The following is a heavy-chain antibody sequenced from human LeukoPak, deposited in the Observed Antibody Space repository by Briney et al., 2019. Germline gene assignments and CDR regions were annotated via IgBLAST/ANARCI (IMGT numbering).Heavy chain of an antibody. D-gene: IGHD6-13*01. CDR1: GGSISSYY. CDR2: IYTSGST. Sequence: SETLSLTCTVSGGSISSYYWSWIRQPAGKGLEWIGRIYTSGSTNYNPSLKSRVTMSVDTSKNQFSLKLSSVTAADTAVYYCARSRAAAGRVYNWFDPWGQGTLVTVSS. J-gene: IGHJ5*02. V-gene: IGHV4-4*07. CDR3: ARSRAAAGRVYNWFDP.